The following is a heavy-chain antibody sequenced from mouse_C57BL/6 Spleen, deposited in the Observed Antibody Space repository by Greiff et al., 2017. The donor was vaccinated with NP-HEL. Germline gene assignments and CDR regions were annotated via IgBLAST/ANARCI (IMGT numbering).Heavy chain of an antibody. V-gene: IGHV1-69*01. D-gene: IGHD2-5*01. J-gene: IGHJ2*01. CDR1: GYTFTSYW. CDR2: IDPSDSYT. CDR3: ARDSKGSLYYFDY. Sequence: VQLQQPGAELVMPGASVKLSCKASGYTFTSYWMHWVKQRPGQGLEWIGEIDPSDSYTNYNQKLKGKSTLTVDKSSSTAYMQLSSLTSEDSAVYYCARDSKGSLYYFDYWGQGTTLTVSS.